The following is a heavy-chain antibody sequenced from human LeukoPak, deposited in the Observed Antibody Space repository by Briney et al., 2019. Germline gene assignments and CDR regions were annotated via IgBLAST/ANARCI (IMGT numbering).Heavy chain of an antibody. J-gene: IGHJ3*02. CDR2: IHNSGST. V-gene: IGHV4-59*02. Sequence: SETLSLTCTVSGGSVSSYYWSWIRQPPGEGLEWIAYIHNSGSTNYNPSLKSRATISVDTSKNQFSLNLSSVTAADTAMYYCVRDWEGFNFDIWGQGTVVTVSS. CDR1: GGSVSSYY. CDR3: VRDWEGFNFDI. D-gene: IGHD1-26*01.